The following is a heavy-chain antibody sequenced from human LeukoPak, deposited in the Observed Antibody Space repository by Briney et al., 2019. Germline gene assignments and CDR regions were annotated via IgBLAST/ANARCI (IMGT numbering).Heavy chain of an antibody. Sequence: ASVKVSCKASGYTFTGYYMHWVRQAPGQGLEWMGWVNPNSGGTNYAQKFQGRVTMTRDTSISTAYMELSRLRSDDTAVYYCARVEIWPWFGESTSFDYWGQGTLVTVSS. J-gene: IGHJ4*02. D-gene: IGHD3-10*01. CDR2: VNPNSGGT. V-gene: IGHV1-2*02. CDR3: ARVEIWPWFGESTSFDY. CDR1: GYTFTGYY.